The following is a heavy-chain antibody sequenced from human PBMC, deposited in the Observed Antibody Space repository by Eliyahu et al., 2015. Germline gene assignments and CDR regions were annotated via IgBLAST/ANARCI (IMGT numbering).Heavy chain of an antibody. V-gene: IGHV4-59*08. CDR3: ARLVASSGWGHFDY. Sequence: QVQLQESXPGLVKPSXTLSLTCTVSGXXNSSYYWSWIRQPPGKGLEWIGYIYYSGSTNYNPSLRSRVTVSVDTSKNQFSLKLSSVTAADTAVYYCARLVASSGWGHFDYWGQGTLVTVSS. CDR2: IYYSGST. J-gene: IGHJ4*02. CDR1: GXXNSSYY. D-gene: IGHD6-19*01.